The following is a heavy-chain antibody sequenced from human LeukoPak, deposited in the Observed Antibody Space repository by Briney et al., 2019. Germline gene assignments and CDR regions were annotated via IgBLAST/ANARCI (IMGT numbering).Heavy chain of an antibody. Sequence: GGSLRLSCAVSGFTFSSFSMNWDRQAPGKGLEWVSYIRSGGTNTDYTGSVKGRFTISRDNAKNSLYLQMNSLRAEDTAVYYCARMNYVSSGWGAPFDYWGQGTLVTVSS. CDR2: IRSGGTNT. CDR3: ARMNYVSSGWGAPFDY. V-gene: IGHV3-48*04. J-gene: IGHJ4*02. CDR1: GFTFSSFS. D-gene: IGHD1-7*01.